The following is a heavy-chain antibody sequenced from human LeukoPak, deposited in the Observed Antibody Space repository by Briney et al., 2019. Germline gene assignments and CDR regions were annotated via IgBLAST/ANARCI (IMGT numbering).Heavy chain of an antibody. CDR1: GFTFSDYH. V-gene: IGHV3-11*06. CDR2: ISSSSSYT. J-gene: IGHJ5*02. CDR3: ARDRGRRRATNWFGP. Sequence: KPGGSLRLSCAASGFTFSDYHMSWIRQAPGKGLEWVSYISSSSSYTNYADSVKGRFTISRDNAKNSLYLQMNSLRAEDTAVYYCARDRGRRRATNWFGPWGQGTLVTVSS. D-gene: IGHD3-16*01.